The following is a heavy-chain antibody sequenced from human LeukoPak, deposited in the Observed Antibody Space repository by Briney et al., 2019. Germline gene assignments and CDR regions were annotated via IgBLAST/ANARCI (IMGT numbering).Heavy chain of an antibody. D-gene: IGHD3-3*01. CDR3: ARDFQLYYDFWSGSLDY. J-gene: IGHJ4*02. CDR1: GFTFSSYA. CDR2: ISYDGSNK. V-gene: IGHV3-30*01. Sequence: GGSLRLSYAASGFTFSSYAMHWVRQAPGKGLEWVAVISYDGSNKYYADSVKGRFTISRDNSKNTLYLQMNSLRAEDTAVYYCARDFQLYYDFWSGSLDYWGQGTLVTVSS.